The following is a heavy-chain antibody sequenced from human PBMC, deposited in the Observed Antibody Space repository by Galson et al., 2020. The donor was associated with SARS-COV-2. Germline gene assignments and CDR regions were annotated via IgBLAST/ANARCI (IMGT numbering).Heavy chain of an antibody. J-gene: IGHJ6*03. CDR2: IGTAGDT. D-gene: IGHD1-26*01. CDR1: GFTFSSYD. V-gene: IGHV3-13*01. CDR3: ARGDYGGSYYSYYYYYYMDV. Sequence: GGSLRLSCAASGFTFSSYDMHWVRQATGKGLEWVSAIGTAGDTYYPGSVKGRFTISRENAKNSLYLQMNSLRAGDTAVYYCARGDYGGSYYSYYYYYYMDVWGKGTTVTVSS.